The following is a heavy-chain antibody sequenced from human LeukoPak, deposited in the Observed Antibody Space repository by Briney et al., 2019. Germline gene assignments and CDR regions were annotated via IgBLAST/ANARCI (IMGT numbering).Heavy chain of an antibody. D-gene: IGHD2-15*01. Sequence: SETLSLTCAVYGGSFSGYYWSWIRKRPREGQEWMGEGNHSGSTNYNPSLKSRVTISVDTAKTQFSLKLSSVPAPATALYYCASVVVVAATRNYTDVWGKGTPVTISS. CDR3: ASVVVVAATRNYTDV. CDR2: GNHSGST. CDR1: GGSFSGYY. V-gene: IGHV4-34*01. J-gene: IGHJ6*03.